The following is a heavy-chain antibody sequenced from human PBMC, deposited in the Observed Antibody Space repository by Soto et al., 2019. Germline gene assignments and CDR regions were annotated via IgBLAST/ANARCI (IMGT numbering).Heavy chain of an antibody. V-gene: IGHV3-48*01. Sequence: GGSLRLSCAASGFTFSSYSMNWVRQAPGKGLEWVSYISSSSSTIYYADSVKGRFTISRDNAKNSLYLQMNSLRAEDTAVYYCARDSRGDDYGDSSGFDYWGQGTLVTVS. CDR2: ISSSSSTI. D-gene: IGHD4-17*01. CDR3: ARDSRGDDYGDSSGFDY. J-gene: IGHJ4*02. CDR1: GFTFSSYS.